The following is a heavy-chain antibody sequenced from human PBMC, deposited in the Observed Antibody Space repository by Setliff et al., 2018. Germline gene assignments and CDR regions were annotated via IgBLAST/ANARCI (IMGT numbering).Heavy chain of an antibody. Sequence: ASVKVSCKASGYSFGNYGMSWVRQAPGQGLEWMGWISAYNINTNYAKKFQGRVTMTTDTSANIAYMELRSLRSDDTAVYYCAREGSMIVEYYYYYGMDVWGQGTTVTVSS. D-gene: IGHD3-22*01. CDR2: ISAYNINT. J-gene: IGHJ6*02. V-gene: IGHV1-18*01. CDR1: GYSFGNYG. CDR3: AREGSMIVEYYYYYGMDV.